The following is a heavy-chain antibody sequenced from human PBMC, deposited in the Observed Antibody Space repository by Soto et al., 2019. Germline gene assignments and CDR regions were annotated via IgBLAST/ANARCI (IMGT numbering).Heavy chain of an antibody. V-gene: IGHV1-2*02. J-gene: IGHJ6*02. CDR3: ARGPGTSATYYYYYPMDV. Sequence: ASVKVSCKASGYTFTDYYFHWVRQAPGQGLEWMGWINPDSGDTKYAQKFQGRVTMTRDTSISTAYMEMRRLTSDDTAVYFCARGPGTSATYYYYYPMDVWGQGTTVTVS. CDR2: INPDSGDT. CDR1: GYTFTDYY.